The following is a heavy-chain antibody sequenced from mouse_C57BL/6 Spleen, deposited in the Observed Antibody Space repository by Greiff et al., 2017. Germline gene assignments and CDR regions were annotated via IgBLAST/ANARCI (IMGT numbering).Heavy chain of an antibody. CDR1: GFTFTDYY. D-gene: IGHD4-1*01. CDR2: IRNKANGYTT. CDR3: ARSLTGTNFDY. V-gene: IGHV7-3*01. Sequence: DVKLVESGGGLVQPGGSLSLSCAASGFTFTDYYMSWVRQPPGKALEWLGFIRNKANGYTTEYSASVKGRFTISRDNSQSILYRQMNALRADVSATYYCARSLTGTNFDYWGQGTALTVSS. J-gene: IGHJ2*01.